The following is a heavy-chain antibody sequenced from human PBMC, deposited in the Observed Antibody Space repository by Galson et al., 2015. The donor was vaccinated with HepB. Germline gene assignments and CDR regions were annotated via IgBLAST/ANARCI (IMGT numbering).Heavy chain of an antibody. J-gene: IGHJ4*02. V-gene: IGHV1-18*01. CDR3: ARGGYSYGKFDY. CDR1: GYTFSSYG. D-gene: IGHD5-18*01. CDR2: ISGDTANT. Sequence: SVKVSCKASGYTFSSYGISWLRPAPGQGLDWMGWISGDTANTTYAQKLQGRFTIATDTSTSTAYMELTSLRADDTAVYYCARGGYSYGKFDYWGQGTLVTVSS.